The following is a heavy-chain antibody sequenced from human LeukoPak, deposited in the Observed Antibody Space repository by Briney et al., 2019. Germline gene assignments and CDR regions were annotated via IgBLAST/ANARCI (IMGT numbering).Heavy chain of an antibody. CDR3: SGQYSRSSVVDY. D-gene: IGHD6-6*01. CDR1: GFSFSSYE. V-gene: IGHV3-48*03. Sequence: PGGSLRLSCAASGFSFSSYEMNWVRQAPGKGLEWVSYISSSGSIMYSADSVKGRFTISRDHAKNSLYLQMNSLRAEETAIYYCSGQYSRSSVVDYWGQGTLVTVSS. J-gene: IGHJ4*02. CDR2: ISSSGSIM.